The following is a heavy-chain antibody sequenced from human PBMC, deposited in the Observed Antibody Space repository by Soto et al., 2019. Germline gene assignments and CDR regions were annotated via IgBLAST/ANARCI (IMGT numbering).Heavy chain of an antibody. Sequence: PGESLKISCKGSGYSFTSYWIGWVRQMPGKGLEWMGIIYPGDSDTRYSPSFQGQVTISADKSISTAYLQWSSLKASDTAMYYCARHGSEGRQPHYYYYGMDVWGQGTTVTVSS. J-gene: IGHJ6*02. D-gene: IGHD1-1*01. V-gene: IGHV5-51*01. CDR1: GYSFTSYW. CDR2: IYPGDSDT. CDR3: ARHGSEGRQPHYYYYGMDV.